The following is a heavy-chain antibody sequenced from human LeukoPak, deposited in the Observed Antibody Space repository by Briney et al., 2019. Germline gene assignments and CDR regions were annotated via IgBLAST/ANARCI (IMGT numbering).Heavy chain of an antibody. CDR1: GGSFSGYY. D-gene: IGHD6-19*01. J-gene: IGHJ6*03. V-gene: IGHV4-34*01. CDR2: ISHSGST. Sequence: SETLSLTCAVYGGSFSGYYWSGFRQPPGEGLEWIGEISHSGSTNYTPSLKSRVTISVDTSKNQFSLKLSSVTAADTAVYYCARGGHKPWLLLANYYYIDVWGKGTTVTVSS. CDR3: ARGGHKPWLLLANYYYIDV.